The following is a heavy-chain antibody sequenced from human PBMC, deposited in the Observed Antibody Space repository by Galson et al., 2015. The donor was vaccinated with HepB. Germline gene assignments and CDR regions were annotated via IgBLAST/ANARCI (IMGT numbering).Heavy chain of an antibody. CDR1: GYTFTGYY. D-gene: IGHD6-19*01. V-gene: IGHV1-2*05. J-gene: IGHJ4*02. CDR2: INPNNGGT. CDR3: ARAMRYSSGWSDFDY. Sequence: SVKVSCKASGYTFTGYYMHWVRQAPGQGLEWMGRINPNNGGTNYAQKFQGRVTMTRDTSISTAYMELSRLRSDDTVVYYCARAMRYSSGWSDFDYWGQGTLVTVSS.